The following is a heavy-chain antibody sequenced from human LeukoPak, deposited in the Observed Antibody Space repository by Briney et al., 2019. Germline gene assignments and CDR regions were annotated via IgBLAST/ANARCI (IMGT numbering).Heavy chain of an antibody. Sequence: PSETLSLTCTVSGDSTSNFYWNWIRQSPGKGLEWIGNIHYSGSSVYNPSLKSRGTISIDTSRRQFFLKLNSVTAADTAVYFCALAPHSNWFDFWGPGILVTVSS. CDR2: IHYSGSS. V-gene: IGHV4-59*03. CDR3: ALAPHSNWFDF. J-gene: IGHJ5*01. CDR1: GDSTSNFY.